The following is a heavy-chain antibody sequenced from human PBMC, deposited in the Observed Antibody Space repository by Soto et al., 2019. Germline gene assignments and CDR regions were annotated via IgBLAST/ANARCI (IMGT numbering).Heavy chain of an antibody. Sequence: QVQLVESGGGVVQPGTSLRLSCAASGFTFKNYGTHWVRQAPGKGLEWVAIVYYAGSNQYYEDSGKSRFTISRDNSKNTLYLQMNSLGVDDTAMYYCARDLSDYWGQGTLVTVSS. CDR2: VYYAGSNQ. CDR1: GFTFKNYG. V-gene: IGHV3-33*01. CDR3: ARDLSDY. J-gene: IGHJ4*02.